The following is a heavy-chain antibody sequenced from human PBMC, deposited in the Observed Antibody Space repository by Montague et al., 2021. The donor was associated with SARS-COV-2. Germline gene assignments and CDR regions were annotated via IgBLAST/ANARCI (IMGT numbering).Heavy chain of an antibody. CDR3: SKGRTIIINSPFDY. Sequence: SLRLSFSASGFTISNYVLHWVRQAPGKGLEWVALLSYDERNQYYADSVKGRFTITRDNSKTTLYLQMNSLTIDDTAVYYCSKGRTIIINSPFDYWGQGTPVNVSS. CDR2: LSYDERNQ. V-gene: IGHV3-30*04. D-gene: IGHD4-23*01. J-gene: IGHJ4*02. CDR1: GFTISNYV.